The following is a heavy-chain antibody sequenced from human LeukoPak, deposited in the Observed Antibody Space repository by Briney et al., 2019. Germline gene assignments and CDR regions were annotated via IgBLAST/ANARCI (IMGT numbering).Heavy chain of an antibody. J-gene: IGHJ4*02. Sequence: SETLSLTCTVSGGSITTHYWSWIRHPAGKGLEWIGRIHTSGSTNYNPSLEGRVTMSVDTSKNQFSLKLSSVTAADTAVYYCARVDLRAAYFDYWGQGTLVTVSS. CDR3: ARVDLRAAYFDY. D-gene: IGHD2-15*01. CDR1: GGSITTHY. CDR2: IHTSGST. V-gene: IGHV4-4*07.